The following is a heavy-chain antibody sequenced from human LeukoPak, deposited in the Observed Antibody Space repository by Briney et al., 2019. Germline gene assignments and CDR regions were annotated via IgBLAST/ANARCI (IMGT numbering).Heavy chain of an antibody. CDR3: ARDASSIAARLTFYYFDY. Sequence: GGSLRLSCAASGFTFSSYAMHWVRQAPGKGLEWVAFISYDGSNKYYADSVKGRFTISRDNSKNTLYLQMNSLRAEDTAVYYCARDASSIAARLTFYYFDYWGQGTLVTVSS. CDR1: GFTFSSYA. D-gene: IGHD6-6*01. J-gene: IGHJ4*02. V-gene: IGHV3-30-3*01. CDR2: ISYDGSNK.